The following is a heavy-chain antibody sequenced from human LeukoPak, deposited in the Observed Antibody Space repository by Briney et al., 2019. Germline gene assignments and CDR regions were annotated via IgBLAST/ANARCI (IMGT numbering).Heavy chain of an antibody. CDR1: GGSISSYY. V-gene: IGHV4-59*01. J-gene: IGHJ5*02. Sequence: SETLSLTCTVSGGSISSYYWSWVRQPPGKGLEWIGYIYYSGSTNYNPSLKSRVTISVDTSKNQFSLNLTSVTAADTAVYYCARQSADFWTDYAKNWFDPWGQGTLVTVSS. D-gene: IGHD3/OR15-3a*01. CDR2: IYYSGST. CDR3: ARQSADFWTDYAKNWFDP.